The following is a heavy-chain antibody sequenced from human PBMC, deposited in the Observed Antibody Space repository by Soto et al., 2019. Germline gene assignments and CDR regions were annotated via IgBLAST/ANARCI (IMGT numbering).Heavy chain of an antibody. CDR3: AGGPRGRYRYWYFAL. J-gene: IGHJ2*01. Sequence: QVQLVQSGAEVKKPGSSVKVSCKASGGTFSSYAISWVRQAPGHGLEWMGGIIHIFGTANYAQKFQGSVTITAEESTSTAYMELSSLRSEDTAVYYCAGGPRGRYRYWYFALWGRGTLVTVSS. CDR1: GGTFSSYA. CDR2: IIHIFGTA. D-gene: IGHD1-1*01. V-gene: IGHV1-69*01.